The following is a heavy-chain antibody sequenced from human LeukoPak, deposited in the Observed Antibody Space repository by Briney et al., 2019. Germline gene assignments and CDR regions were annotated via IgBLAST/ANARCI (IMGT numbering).Heavy chain of an antibody. CDR3: ARVKYDSSGNDAFDI. CDR1: GGSFSGYY. D-gene: IGHD3-22*01. CDR2: INHSGST. V-gene: IGHV4-34*01. Sequence: LETLSLTCAVYGGSFSGYYWSWIRQPPGKGLEWIGEINHSGSTNYNPSLKSRVTISVDTSKNQFSLKLSSVTAADTAVYYCARVKYDSSGNDAFDIWGQGTMVTVSS. J-gene: IGHJ3*02.